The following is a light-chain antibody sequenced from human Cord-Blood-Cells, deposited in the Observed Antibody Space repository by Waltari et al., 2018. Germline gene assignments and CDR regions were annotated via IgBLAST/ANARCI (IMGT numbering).Light chain of an antibody. CDR2: EGS. J-gene: IGLJ1*01. Sequence: QSALTQPPSVSGSPGQSNTTSCTGTSSAVGTDNLDSWYQQHPGKAPKLMIYEGSKRPSGVSNRFSGSKSGNTASLTISGLQAEDEADYYCCSYAGSSTYVFGTGTKVTVL. V-gene: IGLV2-23*01. CDR3: CSYAGSSTYV. CDR1: SSAVGTDNL.